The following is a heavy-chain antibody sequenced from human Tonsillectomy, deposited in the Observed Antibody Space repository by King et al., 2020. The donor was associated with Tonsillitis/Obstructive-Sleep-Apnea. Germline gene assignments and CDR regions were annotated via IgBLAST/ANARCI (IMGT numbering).Heavy chain of an antibody. CDR1: GYTFTSYY. Sequence: QLVQSGAEVKKPGASVKVSCKASGYTFTSYYIHWVRQAPGQGLEWMGVINPSGGSTSYAQKVQGRVTMTRDTSAGTVYMELSSLRSEDTAVYYCARVFRYSTENFDYWGQGTLVTVSS. CDR2: INPSGGST. D-gene: IGHD6-13*01. V-gene: IGHV1-46*01. CDR3: ARVFRYSTENFDY. J-gene: IGHJ4*02.